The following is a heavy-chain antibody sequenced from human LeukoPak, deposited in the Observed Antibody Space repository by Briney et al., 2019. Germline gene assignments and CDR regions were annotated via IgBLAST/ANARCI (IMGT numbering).Heavy chain of an antibody. V-gene: IGHV4-34*01. Sequence: SETLSLTCAVYGGSFSGYYWSWIRQPPGKGLEWIGEINHSGSTNYNPSLKSRVTISVDTSKNQFSLKLSSVTAADTAVYYCARRPFSVVPAAGRYYYMDVWGKGTTVTISS. CDR1: GGSFSGYY. CDR2: INHSGST. CDR3: ARRPFSVVPAAGRYYYMDV. D-gene: IGHD2-2*01. J-gene: IGHJ6*03.